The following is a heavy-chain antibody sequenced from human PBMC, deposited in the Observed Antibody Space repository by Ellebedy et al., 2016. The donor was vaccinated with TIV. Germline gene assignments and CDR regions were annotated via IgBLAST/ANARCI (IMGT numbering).Heavy chain of an antibody. V-gene: IGHV4-59*12. CDR3: ARWVGHFDF. CDR2: IYFSGIT. J-gene: IGHJ4*02. D-gene: IGHD1-26*01. CDR1: DGSISNFH. Sequence: MPSETLSLTCTVSDGSISNFHWSWIRQPPGQGLEWIGYIYFSGITNYNPSPKSRVTMSVDTSKNQFSLKLSSVTTADTAVYYCARWVGHFDFWGQGAQVTVSS.